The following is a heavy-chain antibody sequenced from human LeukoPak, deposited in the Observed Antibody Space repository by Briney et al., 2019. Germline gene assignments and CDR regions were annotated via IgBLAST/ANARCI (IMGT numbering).Heavy chain of an antibody. CDR2: ISGSGGST. D-gene: IGHD2-2*01. V-gene: IGHV3-23*01. Sequence: GGSLRLSCAASGFTFSSYAMSWVRQAPGKGLEWVSAISGSGGSTYYADSVKGRFTISRDNSKNTLYLQRNSRRAADTAVYYCAKEHQYQLLPHPSAYWGQGTLVTVSS. CDR1: GFTFSSYA. J-gene: IGHJ1*01. CDR3: AKEHQYQLLPHPSAY.